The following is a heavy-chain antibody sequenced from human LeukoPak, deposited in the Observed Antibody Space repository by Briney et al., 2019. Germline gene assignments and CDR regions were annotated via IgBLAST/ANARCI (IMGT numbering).Heavy chain of an antibody. CDR1: GYSISSGYY. V-gene: IGHV4-38-2*02. J-gene: IGHJ4*02. CDR2: IYHSGST. D-gene: IGHD6-19*01. CDR3: ARVPLAVYSSGWFDY. Sequence: SETLSLTCTVSGYSISSGYYWGWIRQPPGKGLEWIGIIYHSGSTYYNPSLKGRVTISVDTSKNQFSLKLSSVTAADTAVYYCARVPLAVYSSGWFDYWGQGTLVTVSS.